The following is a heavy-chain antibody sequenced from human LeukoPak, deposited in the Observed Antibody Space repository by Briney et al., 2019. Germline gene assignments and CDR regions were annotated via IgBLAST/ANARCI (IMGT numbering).Heavy chain of an antibody. CDR2: ISGSGGST. J-gene: IGHJ4*02. V-gene: IGHV3-23*01. Sequence: GGSLRLSCAASGFTFSSYGMSWVRQAPGKGLEWVSAISGSGGSTYYADSVKGRFTISRDNSKNTLYLQMNSLRAEDTAVYYCARTYYDILTGYNPYFDYWGQGILVTVSS. CDR3: ARTYYDILTGYNPYFDY. D-gene: IGHD3-9*01. CDR1: GFTFSSYG.